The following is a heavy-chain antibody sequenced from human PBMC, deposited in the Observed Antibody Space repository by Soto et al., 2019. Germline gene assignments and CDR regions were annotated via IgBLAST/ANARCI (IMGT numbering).Heavy chain of an antibody. CDR2: IYYSGST. CDR3: ARGSNFLDYYYYGMDV. CDR1: GGSISSGGYY. V-gene: IGHV4-31*03. D-gene: IGHD4-4*01. J-gene: IGHJ6*02. Sequence: SETLSHTCTVSGGSISSGGYYWSWIRQHPGKGLEWIGYIYYSGSTYYNPSLKSRVTISVDTSKNQFSLKLSSVTAADTAVYYCARGSNFLDYYYYGMDVWGQGTTVTVSS.